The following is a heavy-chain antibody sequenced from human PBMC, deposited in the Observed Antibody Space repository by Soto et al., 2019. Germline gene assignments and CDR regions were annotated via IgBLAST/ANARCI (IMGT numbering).Heavy chain of an antibody. D-gene: IGHD6-19*01. CDR1: GGSISSGGYY. Sequence: QVQLQESGPGLVKPSQTLSLTCTVSGGSISSGGYYWSWIRQPPGKGLEWIGYIYYTGNTYYNPSLKSRVTMSVDTSKNQFSLKLSSVTAADTALYYCARDSGWEQWLAFDYWGQGTLVTVSP. V-gene: IGHV4-31*03. J-gene: IGHJ4*02. CDR3: ARDSGWEQWLAFDY. CDR2: IYYTGNT.